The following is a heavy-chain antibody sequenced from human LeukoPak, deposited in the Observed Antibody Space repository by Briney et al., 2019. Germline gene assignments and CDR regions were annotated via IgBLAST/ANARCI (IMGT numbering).Heavy chain of an antibody. J-gene: IGHJ6*02. D-gene: IGHD3-10*01. Sequence: SETLSLTCTVSGYSISSGYYWGWIRQPPGKGLEWIGSIYYSGCTYYNPSLKSRVTISVDTSKNQFSLKLSSVTDADTAVYYCASQPITMVRGHYYCGMDVWGQGTTVTVSS. CDR3: ASQPITMVRGHYYCGMDV. CDR1: GYSISSGYY. CDR2: IYYSGCT. V-gene: IGHV4-38-2*02.